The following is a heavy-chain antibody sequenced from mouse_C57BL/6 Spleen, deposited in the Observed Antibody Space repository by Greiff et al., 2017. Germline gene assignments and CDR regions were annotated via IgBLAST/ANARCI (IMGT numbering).Heavy chain of an antibody. Sequence: QVQLQQPGAELVRPGSSVKLSCKASGYTFTSYWMHWVKQRPIQGLEWIGNIDPSDSETHYNQKFKDKATLTVDKSSSTAYMQLSSLTSEDSVVYYCARERDYYGSSLYYFDYWGQGTTLTVSS. CDR3: ARERDYYGSSLYYFDY. CDR1: GYTFTSYW. CDR2: IDPSDSET. V-gene: IGHV1-52*01. J-gene: IGHJ2*01. D-gene: IGHD1-1*01.